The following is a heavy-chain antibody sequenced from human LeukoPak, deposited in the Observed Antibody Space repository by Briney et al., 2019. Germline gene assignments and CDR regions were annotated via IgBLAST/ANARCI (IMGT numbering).Heavy chain of an antibody. D-gene: IGHD5-24*01. CDR3: ARDLGGDGFNLRNWFDP. CDR1: GGSINSADYY. CDR2: IYYSGSR. V-gene: IGHV4-31*03. Sequence: SQTLSLTCTVSGGSINSADYYWSWIRQHPGKGLEWIGYIYYSGSRYYNPSLKSRVSISIDTSTNQFSLNLSSVTAADTAVYYCARDLGGDGFNLRNWFDPWGQGNLVTVSS. J-gene: IGHJ5*02.